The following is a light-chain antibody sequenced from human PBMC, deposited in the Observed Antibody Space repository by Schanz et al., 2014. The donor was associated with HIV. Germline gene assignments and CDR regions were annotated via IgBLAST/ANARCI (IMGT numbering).Light chain of an antibody. CDR1: QSVTSRY. Sequence: EIVLTQSPGTLSLSPGERATLSCRASQSVTSRYLAWYKQKHGQAPRLLIFDASIRATGIPDRFSGSGSGTDFTLTISRMEPEDVAVYYCQQYVTSTRITFGGGTKVEIK. CDR2: DAS. V-gene: IGKV3-20*01. CDR3: QQYVTSTRIT. J-gene: IGKJ4*01.